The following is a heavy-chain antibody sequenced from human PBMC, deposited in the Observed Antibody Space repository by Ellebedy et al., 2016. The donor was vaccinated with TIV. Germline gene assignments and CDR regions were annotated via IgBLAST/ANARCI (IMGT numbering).Heavy chain of an antibody. CDR1: GGSISNNSFY. V-gene: IGHV4-39*01. CDR2: IYSSGDT. Sequence: MPSETLSLTCDVSGGSISNNSFYWGWIRQPPGKGLEWIGSIYSSGDTYYKPSLKRRVTISVDTSKNQFSLALSSVTAADTAVYYCARHQGVVVMGFDFWGQGILVTVSS. D-gene: IGHD3-16*02. CDR3: ARHQGVVVMGFDF. J-gene: IGHJ4*02.